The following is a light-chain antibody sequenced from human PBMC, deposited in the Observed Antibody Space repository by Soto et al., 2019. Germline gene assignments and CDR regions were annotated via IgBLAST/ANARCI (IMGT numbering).Light chain of an antibody. J-gene: IGKJ1*01. CDR3: QQYNTWPPWT. Sequence: EIVMTQSPATLSVSPGERATLSCRASQSVSSNLAWYQQKPGQAPSLLIYGASTRATGIPARFSCSGSGTKFTLTISSLQSEDFAVYYCQQYNTWPPWTFGQGTKVEIK. CDR2: GAS. V-gene: IGKV3-15*01. CDR1: QSVSSN.